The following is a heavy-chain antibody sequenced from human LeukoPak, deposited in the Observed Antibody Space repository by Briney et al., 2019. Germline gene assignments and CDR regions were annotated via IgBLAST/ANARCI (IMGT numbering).Heavy chain of an antibody. J-gene: IGHJ5*02. Sequence: GGSLRLSCAASGFTFSSYGMHWVRQAPGKGLEWVAFIRYDGSNKYYADSVKGRFTISRDNSKNTLYLQMNSLRAGDTAVYYCAKGMATTRGWFDPWGQGTLVTVSS. CDR2: IRYDGSNK. V-gene: IGHV3-30*02. CDR1: GFTFSSYG. D-gene: IGHD5-24*01. CDR3: AKGMATTRGWFDP.